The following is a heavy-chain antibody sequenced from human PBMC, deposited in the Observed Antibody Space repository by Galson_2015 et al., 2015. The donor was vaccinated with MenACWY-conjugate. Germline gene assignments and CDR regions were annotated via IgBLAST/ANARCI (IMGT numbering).Heavy chain of an antibody. CDR3: AKSRGASFYFDS. V-gene: IGHV3-74*01. Sequence: SLRLSCAASGFIFNTYWMHWVRHAPGKGLVWVSRINPGGSSTTYADFVKDRFTISRDNAKNTLYLQMNSLRPEDTAVFYCAKSRGASFYFDSWGQGTLVTVSS. J-gene: IGHJ4*02. CDR1: GFIFNTYW. D-gene: IGHD1-26*01. CDR2: INPGGSST.